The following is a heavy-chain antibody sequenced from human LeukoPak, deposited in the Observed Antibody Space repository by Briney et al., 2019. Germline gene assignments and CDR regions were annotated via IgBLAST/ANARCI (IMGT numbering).Heavy chain of an antibody. CDR3: ARPYGDYTDYFFDY. V-gene: IGHV1-2*02. CDR1: GYTFTGHY. J-gene: IGHJ4*02. CDR2: ISPNGGGT. D-gene: IGHD4-17*01. Sequence: ASVKVSCKASGYTFTGHYMHWVRQAPGQGLELVGWISPNGGGTSYAQKFQDRVTMTRDTSISTAYMELSRLRSDDTAVYFCARPYGDYTDYFFDYWGQGTLVTVSS.